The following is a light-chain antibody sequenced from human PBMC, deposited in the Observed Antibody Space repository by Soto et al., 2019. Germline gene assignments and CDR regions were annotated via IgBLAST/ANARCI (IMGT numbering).Light chain of an antibody. CDR2: DVT. CDR1: SSDVGGYQY. Sequence: QSALTQPRSVSGSPGQSVTISCTGTSSDVGGYQYVSWYQQHPGKAPKLMIYDVTKRPSGVPDRFSGSKSGNTASLTISGLQAEDEADYYCCSYVGGYSYVFGIGTKVTVL. V-gene: IGLV2-11*01. J-gene: IGLJ1*01. CDR3: CSYVGGYSYV.